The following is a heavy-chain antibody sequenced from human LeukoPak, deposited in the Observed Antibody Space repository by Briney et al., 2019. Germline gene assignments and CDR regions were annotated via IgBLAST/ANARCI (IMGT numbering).Heavy chain of an antibody. CDR3: TSWGDTTAEYFQR. CDR1: VFTSNRCW. Sequence: GGSLRLSCVVSVFTSNRCWMNWVRKAPGKGLEWVAHINPDGRDTYYVDSVKGRFTISRDNAQNSMYLQMNSLRVVDTAVYYCTSWGDTTAEYFQRWGQGTLVTVSS. CDR2: INPDGRDT. V-gene: IGHV3-7*03. J-gene: IGHJ1*01. D-gene: IGHD2-21*02.